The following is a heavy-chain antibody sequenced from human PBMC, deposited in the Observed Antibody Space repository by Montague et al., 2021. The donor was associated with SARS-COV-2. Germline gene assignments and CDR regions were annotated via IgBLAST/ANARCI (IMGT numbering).Heavy chain of an antibody. CDR1: GFSLSTSGMC. CDR3: ARSYGTTVLTGAFDY. Sequence: PALVKPTQTLTLTCTFSGFSLSTSGMCVSWIRQPPGKALEWLTLIDWDDDKYYSTSLKTRLTISKDTSKNQVVLTMTNMDPVDAATYYCARSYGTTVLTGAFDYWGQGTLVTVSS. V-gene: IGHV2-70*01. CDR2: IDWDDDK. D-gene: IGHD4-23*01. J-gene: IGHJ4*02.